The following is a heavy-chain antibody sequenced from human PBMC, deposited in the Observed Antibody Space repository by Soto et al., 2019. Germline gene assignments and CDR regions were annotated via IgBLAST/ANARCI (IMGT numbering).Heavy chain of an antibody. V-gene: IGHV3-7*01. CDR1: GFTFSDYW. D-gene: IGHD3-10*01. CDR2: LKHDGSEN. J-gene: IGHJ6*02. Sequence: EVQLVESGGGLVQPGGSLRLSCVASGFTFSDYWMSWVRQAPGKGLEWVATLKHDGSENYYDVDSVKGRFTSSRDNFKNSLYQQMNRLRVEDTAVYYLARAGHYSLGSSMDVWGQGTTVTVSS. CDR3: ARAGHYSLGSSMDV.